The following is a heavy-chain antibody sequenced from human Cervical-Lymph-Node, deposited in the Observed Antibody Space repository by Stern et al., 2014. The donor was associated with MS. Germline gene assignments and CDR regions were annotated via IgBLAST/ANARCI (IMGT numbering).Heavy chain of an antibody. V-gene: IGHV2-5*02. CDR1: GFSFSTSGVG. J-gene: IGHJ4*02. Sequence: QVPLKESGPTLVKPTQTLTLTCTFSGFSFSTSGVGVGRIRQPPGKALEWLALFSWDDDKRSSPSLKNRLTLTTDTSQTQGGPNMTNMDPVDTATDFCAHLSPAAYIFDFWGQGTLVTVSS. D-gene: IGHD6-13*01. CDR2: FSWDDDK. CDR3: AHLSPAAYIFDF.